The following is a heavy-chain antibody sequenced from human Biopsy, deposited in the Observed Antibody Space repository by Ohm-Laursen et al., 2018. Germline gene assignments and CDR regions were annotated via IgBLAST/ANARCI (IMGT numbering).Heavy chain of an antibody. J-gene: IGHJ6*02. CDR2: IYYSVMT. V-gene: IGHV4-59*02. Sequence: TLSLTCAASGDSVTKYYWSWIRQPPGQGLEWIGHIYYSVMTNYNPSLQRRVSISVDTSRNQVSLTLSSVTAADTAVYYCARDSGILNYGNFKYYHYYGMDVWGQGTKVTVSS. D-gene: IGHD4-11*01. CDR3: ARDSGILNYGNFKYYHYYGMDV. CDR1: GDSVTKYY.